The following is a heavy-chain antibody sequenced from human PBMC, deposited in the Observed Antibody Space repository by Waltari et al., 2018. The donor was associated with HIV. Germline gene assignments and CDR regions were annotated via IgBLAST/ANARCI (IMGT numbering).Heavy chain of an antibody. CDR1: GGSFSGYY. Sequence: QVQLQQWGAGLLKPSETLSLTCAVYGGSFSGYYWSWIRQPPGKGLEWIGEINHSGSTNYNPSLKSRVTISVDTSKNQFSLKLSSVTAADTAVYYCAKKRINWFDPWGQGTLVTVSS. V-gene: IGHV4-34*01. J-gene: IGHJ5*02. CDR2: INHSGST. CDR3: AKKRINWFDP.